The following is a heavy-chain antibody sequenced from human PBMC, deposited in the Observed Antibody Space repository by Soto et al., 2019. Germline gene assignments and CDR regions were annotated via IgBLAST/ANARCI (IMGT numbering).Heavy chain of an antibody. Sequence: QVQLQESGPGLVKPSQTLSLTCTVSGGSISSADYYWSWIRQPPGKGLEWIGYFHSSGATYKDPSRKSRVPISVDTSKNPISLKLDSVTAADTAVYYCASIWFGDFDYWGHGTLVTVSS. J-gene: IGHJ4*01. CDR3: ASIWFGDFDY. CDR1: GGSISSADYY. D-gene: IGHD3-10*01. CDR2: FHSSGAT. V-gene: IGHV4-30-4*01.